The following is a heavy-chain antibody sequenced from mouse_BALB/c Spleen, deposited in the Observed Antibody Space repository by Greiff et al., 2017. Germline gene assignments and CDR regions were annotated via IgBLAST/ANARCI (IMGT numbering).Heavy chain of an antibody. Sequence: EVHLVESGGGLVKPGGSLKLSCAASGFTFSSYAMSWVRQSPEKRLEWVAEISSGGSYTYYPDTVTGRFTISRDNAKNTLYLEMSSLRSEDTAMYYCAREQDGNYRYFDVWGAGTTVTVSS. D-gene: IGHD2-1*01. J-gene: IGHJ1*01. CDR3: AREQDGNYRYFDV. CDR2: ISSGGSYT. CDR1: GFTFSSYA. V-gene: IGHV5-9-4*01.